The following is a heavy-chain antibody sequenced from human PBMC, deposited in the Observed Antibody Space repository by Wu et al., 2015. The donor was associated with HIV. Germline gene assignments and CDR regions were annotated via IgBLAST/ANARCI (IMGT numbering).Heavy chain of an antibody. Sequence: QVQLVQSGAEVKKPGASVKVSCKASGYTFTGYYMHWVRQAPGQGLEWMGWINPNSGGTNYAQKFQGRVTMTRDTSISTAYMELSRLRSDDTAVYYCARMWLPTGVFPGFDPWGQGNPGSPSPQ. V-gene: IGHV1-2*02. J-gene: IGHJ5*02. CDR2: INPNSGGT. CDR3: ARMWLPTGVFPGFDP. D-gene: IGHD1-14*01. CDR1: GYTFTGYY.